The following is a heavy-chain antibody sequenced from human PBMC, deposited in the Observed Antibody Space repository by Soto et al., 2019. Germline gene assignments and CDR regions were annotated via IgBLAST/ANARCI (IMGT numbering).Heavy chain of an antibody. Sequence: ASVKVSCKASGGTFSSYAISWVRQAPGQGLEWMGGIIPIFGTANYAQKFQGRVTITADESTSTAYMELSSLRSEDTAVYYCARDNYYDSSGYYDYWGQGTLVTVSS. CDR2: IIPIFGTA. D-gene: IGHD3-22*01. J-gene: IGHJ4*02. CDR1: GGTFSSYA. V-gene: IGHV1-69*13. CDR3: ARDNYYDSSGYYDY.